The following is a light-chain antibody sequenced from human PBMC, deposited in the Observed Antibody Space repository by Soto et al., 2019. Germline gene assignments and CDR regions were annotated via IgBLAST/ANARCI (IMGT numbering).Light chain of an antibody. V-gene: IGLV2-14*03. CDR2: DVS. J-gene: IGLJ1*01. CDR1: SSDVGGSKY. Sequence: QSVLTQPVSVSGSPGQSITIFCTGTSSDVGGSKYVSWYQHYPGKAPKLMICDVSNRPSGVSNRFSGSKSGNTASLTISGLQAEDEADYYCSAFTGTTYVFGTGTKVTVL. CDR3: SAFTGTTYV.